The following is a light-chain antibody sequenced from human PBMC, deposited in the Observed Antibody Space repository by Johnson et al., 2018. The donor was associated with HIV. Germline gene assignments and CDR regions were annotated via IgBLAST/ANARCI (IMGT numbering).Light chain of an antibody. CDR2: DNN. J-gene: IGLJ1*01. V-gene: IGLV1-51*01. CDR1: SSNIGNNY. Sequence: QSVLTQPPSVSAAPGQKVTISCSGSSSNIGNNYVSWYQQLPGKAPKLLIYDNNKRPLGIPDRFSGSKSGTSATLGITGLQTGDEADYYCGTWDSSLRVGVFGTGTKVTVL. CDR3: GTWDSSLRVGV.